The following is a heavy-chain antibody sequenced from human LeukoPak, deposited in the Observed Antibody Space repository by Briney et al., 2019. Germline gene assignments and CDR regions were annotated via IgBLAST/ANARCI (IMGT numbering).Heavy chain of an antibody. Sequence: GGSLRLSCAASGLTFSSYAMTWVRQSPGKGLEWVASMRNNGATTDYADSVRGRFTISRDNSRNTLYLQMNSLRVEDTTVYYCAKAYHDSGCLIDYWGQGTLVNVSS. CDR3: AKAYHDSGCLIDY. J-gene: IGHJ4*02. V-gene: IGHV3-23*01. CDR2: MRNNGATT. D-gene: IGHD6-19*01. CDR1: GLTFSSYA.